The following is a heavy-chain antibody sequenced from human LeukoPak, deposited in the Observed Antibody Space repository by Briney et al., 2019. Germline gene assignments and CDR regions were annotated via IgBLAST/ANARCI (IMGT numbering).Heavy chain of an antibody. Sequence: PGRSLRLSCAASGFTFSSYAMHWVRQAPGKGLEWVAVISYDGSNKYYADSVKGRFTISRDNSKNTLYLQMNSLRVEDTAVYYCARAGGYCSGGSCYRGYSWFDPWGQGTLVTVSS. CDR2: ISYDGSNK. CDR1: GFTFSSYA. CDR3: ARAGGYCSGGSCYRGYSWFDP. J-gene: IGHJ5*02. V-gene: IGHV3-30-3*01. D-gene: IGHD2-15*01.